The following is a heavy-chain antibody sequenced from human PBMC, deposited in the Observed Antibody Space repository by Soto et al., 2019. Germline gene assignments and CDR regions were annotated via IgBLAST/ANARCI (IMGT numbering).Heavy chain of an antibody. CDR1: GFSVSTNY. CDR2: IYSGGTT. CDR3: ARGRSASSDFDY. D-gene: IGHD3-10*01. Sequence: EVQLLESGGGFIHPGGSLRLSCAASGFSVSTNYMNWVRQAPGKGLEWVSVIYSGGTTYYADSVKGRFTISRDNSKNTLYLQMSSLRAEDTAVYYCARGRSASSDFDYWGQGTLVTVSS. J-gene: IGHJ4*02. V-gene: IGHV3-66*01.